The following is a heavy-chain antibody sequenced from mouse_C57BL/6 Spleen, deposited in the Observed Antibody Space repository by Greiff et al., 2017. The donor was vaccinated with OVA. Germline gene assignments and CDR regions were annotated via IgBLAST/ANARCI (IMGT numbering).Heavy chain of an antibody. CDR2: ISDGGSYT. CDR3: AREAGGNRYFDV. Sequence: EVHLVESGGGLVKPGGSLKLSCAASGFTFSSYAMSWVRQTPEKRLEWVATISDGGSYTYYPDNVKGRFTISRDNDENNLYLQMSHRKTEDTAMYYGAREAGGNRYFDVWGTGTTVTVSS. CDR1: GFTFSSYA. J-gene: IGHJ1*03. V-gene: IGHV5-4*01.